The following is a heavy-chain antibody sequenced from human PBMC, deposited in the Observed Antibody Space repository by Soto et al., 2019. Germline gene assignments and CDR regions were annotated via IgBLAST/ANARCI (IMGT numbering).Heavy chain of an antibody. CDR1: GYTFTGYY. CDR3: ARDPGITETQNVDS. CDR2: INPNTGGT. V-gene: IGHV1-2*02. J-gene: IGHJ4*02. D-gene: IGHD1-7*01. Sequence: ASVKISCKGSGYTFTGYYLHWVRQAPGLGLEWMGWINPNTGGTNYAQKFQGRVTMTRDTSISTVYMELSRLRSDDTAVYYCARDPGITETQNVDSWGQGTLVTVSS.